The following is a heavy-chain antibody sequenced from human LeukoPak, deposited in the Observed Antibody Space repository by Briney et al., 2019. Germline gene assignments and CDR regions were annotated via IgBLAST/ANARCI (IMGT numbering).Heavy chain of an antibody. D-gene: IGHD2-21*01. Sequence: GGSLRLSCAASGFTFSNYAMSWVRQAPGKGLEWVSAISGSGGSTYYADSVKGRFTISRDNSKNTLYLQMNSLRAEDTAVYYCANQPSLCYFDYWGQGTLVTVSS. J-gene: IGHJ4*02. CDR3: ANQPSLCYFDY. CDR2: ISGSGGST. V-gene: IGHV3-23*01. CDR1: GFTFSNYA.